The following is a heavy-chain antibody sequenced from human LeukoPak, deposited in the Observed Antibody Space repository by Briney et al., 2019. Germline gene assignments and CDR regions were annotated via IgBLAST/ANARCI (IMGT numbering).Heavy chain of an antibody. Sequence: GESLKISCKGSGSRFNDYWIGWVRQMPGKGLEWMGLIYPGEFDIRYSPSFQGQVTISADKSISTAYLQWKSLKASDTAMYYCARHAFHNDNSDYYFAHWGQGTLVTVSS. D-gene: IGHD3-22*01. J-gene: IGHJ4*02. V-gene: IGHV5-51*01. CDR3: ARHAFHNDNSDYYFAH. CDR1: GSRFNDYW. CDR2: IYPGEFDI.